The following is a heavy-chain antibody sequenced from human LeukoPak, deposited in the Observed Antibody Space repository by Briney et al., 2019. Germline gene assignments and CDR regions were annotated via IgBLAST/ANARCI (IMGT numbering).Heavy chain of an antibody. J-gene: IGHJ4*02. CDR2: ISNDGSNG. CDR3: AMIEQVVSNVEGGY. Sequence: GGSLRLSCSASGFSFSRYAMHWVRQAPGKGLEWVAVISNDGSNGYYTDSVKGRFTISRDNSKNTLYVQMSSLRVEDTAVYFCAMIEQVVSNVEGGYWGQGTLVTVSS. CDR1: GFSFSRYA. D-gene: IGHD6-6*01. V-gene: IGHV3-30-3*01.